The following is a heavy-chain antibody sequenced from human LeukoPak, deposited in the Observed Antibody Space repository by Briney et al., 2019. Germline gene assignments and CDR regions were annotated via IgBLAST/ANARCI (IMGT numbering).Heavy chain of an antibody. Sequence: QTGGSLRLSCAASGFTFSSYAMSWVRQAPGKGLEWVSVISGSGGSTYYADSVKGRFAISRDNSENTLFLQMNSLRAEDTAVYYCARSYNSSWFLDAFNIWGQGTMVTVSS. D-gene: IGHD6-13*01. CDR2: ISGSGGST. J-gene: IGHJ3*02. CDR3: ARSYNSSWFLDAFNI. CDR1: GFTFSSYA. V-gene: IGHV3-23*01.